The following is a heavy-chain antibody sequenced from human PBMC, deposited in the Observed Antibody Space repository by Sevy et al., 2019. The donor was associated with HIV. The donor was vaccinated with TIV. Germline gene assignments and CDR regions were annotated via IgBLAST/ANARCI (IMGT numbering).Heavy chain of an antibody. J-gene: IGHJ4*02. V-gene: IGHV3-23*01. CDR1: GFTFSNFA. CDR2: ISGAVGRA. CDR3: AQGWLQWPSDY. D-gene: IGHD6-19*01. Sequence: GGYLRLSCAASGFTFSNFAMTWVRQAPGKGLECVSSISGAVGRANYADSVKGRFTISRDNSKSTLYLQMNNLRVDDTAVYYCAQGWLQWPSDYWGQGTPVTVSS.